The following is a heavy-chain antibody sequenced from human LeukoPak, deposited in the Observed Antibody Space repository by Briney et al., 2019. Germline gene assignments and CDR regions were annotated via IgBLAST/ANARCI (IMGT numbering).Heavy chain of an antibody. CDR1: GGSISSSSYY. Sequence: SETLSLTCTVSGGSISSSSYYWGWIRQPPGKGLEWIGSIYYSGSTYYNPSLKSRVTISVDTSKDQFSLKLSSVTAADTAVYYCASGGDSSGQYYFDYWGQGTLVTVSS. V-gene: IGHV4-39*07. CDR2: IYYSGST. D-gene: IGHD6-19*01. CDR3: ASGGDSSGQYYFDY. J-gene: IGHJ4*02.